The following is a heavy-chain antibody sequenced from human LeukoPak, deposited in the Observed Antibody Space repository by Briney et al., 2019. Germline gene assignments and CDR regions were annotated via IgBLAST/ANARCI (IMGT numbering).Heavy chain of an antibody. Sequence: GSLRLSCAASGFTFSNAWMSWVRQAPGKGLEWVGRIKSKTDGGTTDYAAPVKGRFTISRDDSKNTLYLQMNSLKTEDTAVYYCTTDGHYYYGSGSLQTYYYYYMDVWGKGTTVTVSS. CDR1: GFTFSNAW. CDR3: TTDGHYYYGSGSLQTYYYYYMDV. CDR2: IKSKTDGGTT. V-gene: IGHV3-15*01. J-gene: IGHJ6*03. D-gene: IGHD3-10*01.